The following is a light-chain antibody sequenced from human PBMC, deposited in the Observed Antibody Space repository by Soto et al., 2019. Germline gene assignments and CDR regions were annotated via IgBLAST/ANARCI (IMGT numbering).Light chain of an antibody. V-gene: IGKV1-5*01. CDR1: QSISKS. Sequence: DIQMTQSPSTLSASVGDRVSITCRASQSISKSLAWYQHKPGKAPKPLISDASSLESGVSSRFSGSGSGTEFTLTISSLQPDDFATYYCQQYNSYSRTFGQGTKVDI. CDR2: DAS. J-gene: IGKJ1*01. CDR3: QQYNSYSRT.